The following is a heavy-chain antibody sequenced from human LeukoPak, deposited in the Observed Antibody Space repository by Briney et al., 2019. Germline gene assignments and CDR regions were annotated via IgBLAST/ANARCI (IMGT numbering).Heavy chain of an antibody. CDR3: ARGDAGDCSSSTCFGMRWFDP. V-gene: IGHV4-34*01. J-gene: IGHJ5*02. Sequence: SETLSLTCAVYGGSFSGYYWTWIRQSPGKGLEWIGEINHRGDTNYSPSLKNRVTISVDTSKNQFSLKVTSVTAADTAVYFCARGDAGDCSSSTCFGMRWFDPWGQGTLVAVSS. CDR1: GGSFSGYY. CDR2: INHRGDT. D-gene: IGHD2-2*01.